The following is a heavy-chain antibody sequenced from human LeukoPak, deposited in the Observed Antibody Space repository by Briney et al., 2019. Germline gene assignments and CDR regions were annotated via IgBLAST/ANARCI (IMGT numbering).Heavy chain of an antibody. Sequence: GGSLRLSCAASGFTFSTYSMNWVRQAPGKGLEWVSSISSSSSYIYYADSVKGRFTLSRDNAKNSLYLQMNSLRAEDTAVYYCARVQGGNSYYMDVWGKGTTVTVSS. CDR2: ISSSSSYI. J-gene: IGHJ6*03. V-gene: IGHV3-21*01. CDR1: GFTFSTYS. CDR3: ARVQGGNSYYMDV. D-gene: IGHD3-16*01.